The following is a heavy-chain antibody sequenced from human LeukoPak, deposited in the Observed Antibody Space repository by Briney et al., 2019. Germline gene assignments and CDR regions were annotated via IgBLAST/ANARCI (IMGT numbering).Heavy chain of an antibody. CDR2: ISNVGGRT. J-gene: IGHJ1*01. V-gene: IGHV3-23*01. CDR3: AKGTYYYDSGSYLECFGED. CDR1: GLTFSSYA. D-gene: IGHD3-10*01. Sequence: GGSPRLSCAASGLTFSSYAMSWVRQAPGQGLEWVSTISNVGGRTYYANSVKGRFTISRDNSKSTLYLQMNTLRAEDTAVYYCAKGTYYYDSGSYLECFGEDWGQGTLVTVSS.